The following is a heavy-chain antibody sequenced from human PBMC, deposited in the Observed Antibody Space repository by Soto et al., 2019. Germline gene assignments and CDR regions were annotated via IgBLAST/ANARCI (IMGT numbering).Heavy chain of an antibody. CDR1: GGSISSYY. V-gene: IGHV4-59*01. CDR2: IYYSGST. CDR3: ARYIPYSSGWYYYYYMDV. D-gene: IGHD6-19*01. Sequence: SETLSLTCTVSGGSISSYYWSWIRQPPGKGLEWIGYIYYSGSTNYNPSLKSRVTISVDTSKNQFSLKLSSVTAADTAVYYCARYIPYSSGWYYYYYMDVWGKGTTVTVSS. J-gene: IGHJ6*03.